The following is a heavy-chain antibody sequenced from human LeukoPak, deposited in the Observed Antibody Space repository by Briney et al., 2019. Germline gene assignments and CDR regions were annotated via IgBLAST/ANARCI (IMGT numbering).Heavy chain of an antibody. CDR1: GYTFTSYG. CDR2: ISAYNGNT. V-gene: IGHV1-18*01. J-gene: IGHJ4*02. Sequence: GASVKVSCXASGYTFTSYGISWVRQAPGQGLEWMGWISAYNGNTNYAQKLQGRVTMTTDTSTSTAYMELRSLRSDDTAVYYCARDRAMVRGVIIDFFDYWGQGTLVTVSS. CDR3: ARDRAMVRGVIIDFFDY. D-gene: IGHD3-10*01.